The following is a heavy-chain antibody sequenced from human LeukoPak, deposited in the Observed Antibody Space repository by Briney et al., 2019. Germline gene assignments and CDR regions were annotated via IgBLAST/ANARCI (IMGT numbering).Heavy chain of an antibody. CDR1: GFTFSSYE. J-gene: IGHJ4*02. CDR2: ISSSGSTI. D-gene: IGHD3-22*01. V-gene: IGHV3-48*03. Sequence: GGSLRLSCAASGFTFSSYEMNWVRQAPGKGLEWVSYISSSGSTIYYADSVKGRFTISRDNSKNTLYLQMNSLRAEDTAVYYCASERLHNYYDSSGPETDYWGQGTLVTVSS. CDR3: ASERLHNYYDSSGPETDY.